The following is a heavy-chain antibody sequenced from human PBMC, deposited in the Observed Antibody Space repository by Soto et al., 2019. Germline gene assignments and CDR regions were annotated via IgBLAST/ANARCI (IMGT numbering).Heavy chain of an antibody. V-gene: IGHV3-9*01. CDR3: VKKSCSHTRCYTGWFFDL. J-gene: IGHJ2*01. Sequence: GGSLRLYCEASGFIFEDYDMHWVRQPPGKGLQWVSGISWNSGDKDYADSVKGRFTISRDNVKNSLDLQMSSLRVEDTATYYCVKKSCSHTRCYTGWFFDLWGRGTLVTVSS. CDR2: ISWNSGDK. D-gene: IGHD2-15*01. CDR1: GFIFEDYD.